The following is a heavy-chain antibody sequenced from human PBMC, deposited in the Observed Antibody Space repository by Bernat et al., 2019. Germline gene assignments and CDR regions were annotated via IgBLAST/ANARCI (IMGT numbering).Heavy chain of an antibody. D-gene: IGHD3-9*01. V-gene: IGHV1-69*04. J-gene: IGHJ6*03. Sequence: QVQLVQSGAEVKKPGASVKVSCKASGYTFTSYGISWVRQAPGQGLEWMGRIIPILGIANYAQKFQGRVTITADKSTSTAYMELSSLRSEDTAVYYCARANYDILTGLENYYMDVWGKGTTVTVSS. CDR2: IIPILGIA. CDR1: GYTFTSYG. CDR3: ARANYDILTGLENYYMDV.